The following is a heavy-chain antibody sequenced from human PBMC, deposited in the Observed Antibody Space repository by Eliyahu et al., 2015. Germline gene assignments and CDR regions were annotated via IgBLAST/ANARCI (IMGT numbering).Heavy chain of an antibody. CDR1: GGSFSGYY. CDR3: ARGRKDYYGSGRVGFDY. CDR2: INHSGST. V-gene: IGHV4-34*01. J-gene: IGHJ4*02. D-gene: IGHD3-10*01. Sequence: QVQLQQWGAGLLKPSETLSLTCAVYGGSFSGYYWSWIRQPPGKGLEWIGEINHSGSTNYNPSLKSRVTISVDTSKNQFSLKLSSVTAADTAVYYCARGRKDYYGSGRVGFDYWGQGTLVTVSS.